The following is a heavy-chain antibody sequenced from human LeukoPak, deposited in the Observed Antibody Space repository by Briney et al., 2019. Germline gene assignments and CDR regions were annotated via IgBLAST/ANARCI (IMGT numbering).Heavy chain of an antibody. Sequence: NPSETLSLTCTVSGGSISSSSYYWGWIRQPPGKGLEWIGSIYYSGSTYYNPSLKSRVTISVDTSKNQFSLKLSSVTAADTAVYYCATLYHTGAGFDYWGQGTLVTVSS. CDR2: IYYSGST. CDR3: ATLYHTGAGFDY. CDR1: GGSISSSSYY. V-gene: IGHV4-39*01. J-gene: IGHJ4*02. D-gene: IGHD6-19*01.